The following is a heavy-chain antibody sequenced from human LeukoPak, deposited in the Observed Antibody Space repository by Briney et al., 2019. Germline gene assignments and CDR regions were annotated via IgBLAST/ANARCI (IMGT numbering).Heavy chain of an antibody. V-gene: IGHV3-23*01. CDR1: GFTFSSYA. Sequence: GGSLRLSCAASGFTFSSYAMSWVSQAPGKGLEWVSAISGSGGSTYYADSVKGRFTISRDNSKNTLYLQMNSLRAEDTAVYYCAKSQYYGSGVYYYYYMDVWGKGTTVTVSS. CDR2: ISGSGGST. CDR3: AKSQYYGSGVYYYYYMDV. D-gene: IGHD3-10*01. J-gene: IGHJ6*03.